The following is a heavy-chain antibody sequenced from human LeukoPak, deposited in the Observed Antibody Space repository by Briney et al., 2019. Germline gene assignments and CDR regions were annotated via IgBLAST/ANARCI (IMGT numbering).Heavy chain of an antibody. CDR2: IYYSGTA. J-gene: IGHJ6*03. Sequence: ASETLSLTCTVPGTSITSSAYYWGWVRQVPGKGLEWIGSIYYSGTAYYNPSLESRVTISEDTSRSRFSLMLTSVTAADTAVYYCARQASDYYYYYMDVWGQGATVIVAS. CDR1: GTSITSSAYY. CDR3: ARQASDYYYYYMDV. V-gene: IGHV4-39*01.